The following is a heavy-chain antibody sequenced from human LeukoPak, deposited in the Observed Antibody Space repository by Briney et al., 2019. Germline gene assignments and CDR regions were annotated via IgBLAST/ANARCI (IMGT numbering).Heavy chain of an antibody. CDR2: MNPDSGNT. Sequence: ASVKVSCKASGYTFTSYGINWVRQATGQGLEWMGWMNPDSGNTGYAQKFQGRVTMTRNTSISTAYMELSSLRSEDTAVYYCARDYLPHYYDSSGYYPPGYYFDYWGQGTLVTVSS. CDR3: ARDYLPHYYDSSGYYPPGYYFDY. J-gene: IGHJ4*02. CDR1: GYTFTSYG. D-gene: IGHD3-22*01. V-gene: IGHV1-8*01.